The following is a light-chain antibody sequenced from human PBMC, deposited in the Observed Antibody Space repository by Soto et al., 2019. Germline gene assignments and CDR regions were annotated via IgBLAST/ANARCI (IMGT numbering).Light chain of an antibody. V-gene: IGLV2-23*01. CDR2: EGS. CDR1: SSDVGRYNL. J-gene: IGLJ1*01. CDR3: CSYAGSSLYV. Sequence: QSALTQPASVSGSPGQSITISCTGTSSDVGRYNLVSWYQQHPGKAPKLMIYEGSKRPSGVSNRFSGSKSGNTASLTISGLLSEDEADYYCCSYAGSSLYVFGTGTEVTVL.